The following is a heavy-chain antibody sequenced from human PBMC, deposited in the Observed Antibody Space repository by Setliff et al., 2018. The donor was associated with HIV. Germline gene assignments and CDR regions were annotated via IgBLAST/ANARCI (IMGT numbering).Heavy chain of an antibody. Sequence: GGSLRLSCAASGFTFSSYAMHWVRQAPGKGLEWVAVIWYDGNNKYYADSVKGRFTISRDNSKNTLYLQMNSLRAEDTAVYYCVSQIAVGIWGQGTLVTVSS. CDR2: IWYDGNNK. CDR1: GFTFSSYA. CDR3: VSQIAVGI. J-gene: IGHJ4*02. D-gene: IGHD6-19*01. V-gene: IGHV3-30*07.